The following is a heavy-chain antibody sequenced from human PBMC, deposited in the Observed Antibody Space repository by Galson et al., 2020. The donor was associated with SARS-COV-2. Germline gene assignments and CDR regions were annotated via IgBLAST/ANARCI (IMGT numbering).Heavy chain of an antibody. Sequence: GGSLRLSCAASGFTFSGSAIHWVRQASGKGLEWVGSIKIKANNYATAYAASVKGRFTLSRDDSKNTAYLQMNSLRSEDTAVYYCTIGYCSSTTCYPRFDPWGQGTLVTVSS. D-gene: IGHD2-2*01. CDR1: GFTFSGSA. CDR2: IKIKANNYAT. J-gene: IGHJ5*02. CDR3: TIGYCSSTTCYPRFDP. V-gene: IGHV3-73*01.